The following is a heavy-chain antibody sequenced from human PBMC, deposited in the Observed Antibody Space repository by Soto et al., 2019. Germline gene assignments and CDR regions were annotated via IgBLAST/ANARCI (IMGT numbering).Heavy chain of an antibody. CDR1: GFTFSSYA. V-gene: IGHV3-30-3*01. D-gene: IGHD3-16*01. CDR3: ARAYEGDYFAS. CDR2: ISYDGSNK. J-gene: IGHJ4*02. Sequence: QVQLVESGGGVVQPGRSLRLSCAASGFTFSSYAMHWVRQAPGKGLEWVAVISYDGSNKYYADSVKGRFTISRDNSKNTLYLQMNSLRAEDTAVYYCARAYEGDYFASWGQGTLVTVSS.